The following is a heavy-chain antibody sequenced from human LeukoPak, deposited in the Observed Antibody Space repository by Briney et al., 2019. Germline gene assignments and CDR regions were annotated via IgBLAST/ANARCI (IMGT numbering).Heavy chain of an antibody. CDR3: ARVDHSAFDI. Sequence: SETLSLTCTVSGGSISSYYWSWIRQPPGKGLEWIGYIYYSGSTNYNPSLKSRVTISVDTSKNQFSLKLSSVTAADTAVYYCARVDHSAFDIWGQGTMVTVSS. J-gene: IGHJ3*02. D-gene: IGHD1-14*01. V-gene: IGHV4-59*01. CDR1: GGSISSYY. CDR2: IYYSGST.